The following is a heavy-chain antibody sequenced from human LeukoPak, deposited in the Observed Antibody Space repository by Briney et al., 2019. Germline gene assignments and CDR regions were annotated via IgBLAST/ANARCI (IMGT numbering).Heavy chain of an antibody. Sequence: GGSLRLSCAASGFTFSSYWMSWVRQAPGKGLEWVANILPDGSAKNYVDSVKGRFIISRDNAKNSVSLQMNSLRAEDTAVYYCARAKTRGVLDYWGQGTLVTVSS. CDR3: ARAKTRGVLDY. D-gene: IGHD2-8*01. CDR2: ILPDGSAK. V-gene: IGHV3-7*04. J-gene: IGHJ4*02. CDR1: GFTFSSYW.